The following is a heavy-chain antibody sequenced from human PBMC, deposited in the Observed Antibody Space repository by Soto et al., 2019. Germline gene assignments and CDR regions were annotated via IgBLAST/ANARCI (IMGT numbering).Heavy chain of an antibody. D-gene: IGHD3-10*01. CDR3: ARDDEYSGNGMDV. V-gene: IGHV3-33*01. Sequence: QVQLVESGGGVVQPGRSLRLSCAASGFTFSNYGMHWVRQAPGKGLEWVAVILNDGSNRYHADSVKDRFTISRDNSTTMLYLQMHSLTPEDKAVYYCARDDEYSGNGMDVWGQGTTVTVSP. J-gene: IGHJ6*01. CDR1: GFTFSNYG. CDR2: ILNDGSNR.